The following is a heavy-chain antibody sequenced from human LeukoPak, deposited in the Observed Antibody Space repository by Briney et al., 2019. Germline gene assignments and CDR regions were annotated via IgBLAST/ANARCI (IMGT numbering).Heavy chain of an antibody. CDR1: GFTFSSYS. CDR2: ISSSSSYI. J-gene: IGHJ4*02. CDR3: ASHTYYYDSSGYN. D-gene: IGHD3-22*01. V-gene: IGHV3-21*01. Sequence: GGSLRLSCAASGFTFSSYSMNWVRQAPGKWLEWVSSISSSSSYIYYADSVKGRFTISRDNAKNSLYLQMNSLRAEDTAVYYCASHTYYYDSSGYNWGQGTLVTVSS.